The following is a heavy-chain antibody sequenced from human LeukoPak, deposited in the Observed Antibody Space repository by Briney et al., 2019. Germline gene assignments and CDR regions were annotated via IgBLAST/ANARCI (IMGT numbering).Heavy chain of an antibody. CDR1: GFLFGGHA. Sequence: GGSLRLSCAASGFLFGGHAMVWIRQAPGKGLECVSSIHSSATYITYADSVRGRFTISRDNDKNSLFLDMNDLRAEDTAVYYCARAAIRVEFFDSWGQGALVAVSS. CDR3: ARAAIRVEFFDS. CDR2: IHSSATYI. J-gene: IGHJ4*02. D-gene: IGHD2-2*01. V-gene: IGHV3-21*06.